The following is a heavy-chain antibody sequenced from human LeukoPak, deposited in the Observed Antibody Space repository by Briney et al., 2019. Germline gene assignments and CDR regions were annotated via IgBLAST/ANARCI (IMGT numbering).Heavy chain of an antibody. CDR2: INPNSGGT. CDR1: GYTFTGNY. Sequence: ASVKVSCKASGYTFTGNYMHWVRQAPGQGPEWMGWINPNSGGTNYAQKFQGRVTMTRDTSISTAYMELSRLTSDDTAVYYCARVSGSSWYYFDYWGQGTLVTVSS. CDR3: ARVSGSSWYYFDY. V-gene: IGHV1-2*02. J-gene: IGHJ4*02. D-gene: IGHD6-13*01.